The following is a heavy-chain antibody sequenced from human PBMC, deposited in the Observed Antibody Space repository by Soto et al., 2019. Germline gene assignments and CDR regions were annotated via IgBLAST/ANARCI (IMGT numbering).Heavy chain of an antibody. CDR1: GYTFTSYG. CDR3: AREGGRIFCSGGSCYQGWFDP. D-gene: IGHD2-15*01. J-gene: IGHJ5*02. CDR2: ISAYNGNT. Sequence: VQLVQSGAEVKKPGASVKVSCKASGYTFTSYGISWVRQAPGQGLEWMGWISAYNGNTNYAQKLQGRVTMTTDTSTSTAYMELRSLRSDDTAVYYCAREGGRIFCSGGSCYQGWFDPWGQGTLVTVSS. V-gene: IGHV1-18*01.